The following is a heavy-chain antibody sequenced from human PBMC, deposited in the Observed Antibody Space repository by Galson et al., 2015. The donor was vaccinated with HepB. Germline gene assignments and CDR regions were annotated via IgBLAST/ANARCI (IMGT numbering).Heavy chain of an antibody. CDR1: GGSISSGGYS. V-gene: IGHV4-30-2*01. CDR3: TREDQDAANDAFDS. CDR2: IYHSGST. J-gene: IGHJ3*02. Sequence: LSLTCAVSGGSISSGGYSWSWIRQPPGKGLEWIGYIYHSGSTYYNPSLKSRVTISIDTSKNQFSLKLSAVTAADTAVYYCTREDQDAANDAFDSWGRGTMVTVSS. D-gene: IGHD1-1*01.